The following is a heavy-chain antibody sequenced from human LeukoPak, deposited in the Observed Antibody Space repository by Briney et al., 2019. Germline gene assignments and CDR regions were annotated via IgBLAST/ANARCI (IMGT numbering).Heavy chain of an antibody. Sequence: PSETLSLTCTVSVGSISSSSYYWGRIRRPPGKGLEWIGSIYYSVSTYYNPSLKSRVTISVATSKNQFSLKLSSVTAADTAVYYCASHGVEMATITDYWGQGTLVTVSS. CDR1: VGSISSSSYY. D-gene: IGHD5-24*01. V-gene: IGHV4-39*01. J-gene: IGHJ4*02. CDR3: ASHGVEMATITDY. CDR2: IYYSVST.